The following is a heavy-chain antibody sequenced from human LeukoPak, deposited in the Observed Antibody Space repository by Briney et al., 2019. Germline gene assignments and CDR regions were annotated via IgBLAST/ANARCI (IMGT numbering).Heavy chain of an antibody. CDR1: GYTFTTNG. CDR2: ISGYNGNT. J-gene: IGHJ4*02. V-gene: IGHV1-18*01. CDR3: ARDWWYGDYSIGNN. Sequence: GPVKVSCKASGYTFTTNGISWVRQAPGQGLEWMGWISGYNGNTKYAQNFQGRVTVSTDTSTTTVYMGLRSLRSDDTAVYYCARDWWYGDYSIGNNWGQGTLVTVSS. D-gene: IGHD4-17*01.